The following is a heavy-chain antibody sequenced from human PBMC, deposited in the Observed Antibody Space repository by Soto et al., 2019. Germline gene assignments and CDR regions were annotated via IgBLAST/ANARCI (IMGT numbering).Heavy chain of an antibody. D-gene: IGHD3-16*01. Sequence: EVQLVESGGGLVQPGGSLRLSCAASGFTFSSYSMNWVRQAPGKGLEWVSYISSSSTIYYADSVKGRFTISRDNAKNSLYLQMNSLRDEDTAVYYCARDGGLCMDVWGQGTTVTVSS. CDR3: ARDGGLCMDV. CDR1: GFTFSSYS. J-gene: IGHJ6*02. CDR2: ISSSSTI. V-gene: IGHV3-48*02.